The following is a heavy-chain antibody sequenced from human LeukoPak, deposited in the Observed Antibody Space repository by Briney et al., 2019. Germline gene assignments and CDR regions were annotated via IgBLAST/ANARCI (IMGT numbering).Heavy chain of an antibody. CDR3: ARANWDDIDY. CDR1: GYTFTGYY. CDR2: IIRNSCRT. V-gene: IGHV1-2*02. Sequence: ASVKVSCKASGYTFTGYYMHWVRQAPGQGLEWMGGIIRNSCRTSNAQKFQGRVTMTRDTSIRTAYMELSGLRSDDTAVYDCARANWDDIDYWGQGTLVTVSS. J-gene: IGHJ4*02. D-gene: IGHD7-27*01.